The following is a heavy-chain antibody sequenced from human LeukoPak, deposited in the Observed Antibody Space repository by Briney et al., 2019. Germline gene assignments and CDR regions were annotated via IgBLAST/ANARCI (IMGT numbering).Heavy chain of an antibody. CDR3: AREVYCSTTSCYTGYFQH. J-gene: IGHJ1*01. CDR2: IKQDGSEK. Sequence: PGGSLRLXCAASGFTFSSYWMSWVRQPPGKVLEWVANIKQDGSEKYYVDSVKGRFTISRDNAKNSLYLQMNSLRAEDTAVYYCAREVYCSTTSCYTGYFQHWGQGTLVTVSS. D-gene: IGHD2-2*02. V-gene: IGHV3-7*01. CDR1: GFTFSSYW.